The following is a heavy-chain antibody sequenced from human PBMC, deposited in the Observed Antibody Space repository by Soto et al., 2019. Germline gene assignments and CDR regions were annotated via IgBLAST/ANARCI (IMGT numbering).Heavy chain of an antibody. J-gene: IGHJ4*02. V-gene: IGHV3-23*01. CDR3: AKTRSDSFTAAINY. Sequence: GSLRLSCAASGFIFSNYAMSWVRQAPGKGLEWVSTISGSGGDTYYADSVKGRFTISRDNSKNALYLQMNFLRAEDTAVYFCAKTRSDSFTAAINYWGQGTLVTVSS. CDR1: GFIFSNYA. D-gene: IGHD2-2*01. CDR2: ISGSGGDT.